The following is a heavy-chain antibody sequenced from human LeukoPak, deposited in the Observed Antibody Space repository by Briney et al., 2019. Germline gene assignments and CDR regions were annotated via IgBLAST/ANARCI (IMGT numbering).Heavy chain of an antibody. CDR2: INPSGGST. J-gene: IGHJ6*02. D-gene: IGHD6-13*01. Sequence: WASVKVSCKASGYTFTSYYMHWVRQAPGQGLEWMEIINPSGGSTSYAQKFQGRVTMTRDMSTSTVYMELSSLRSEDTAVYYCARRKSSIAAAGPRLYYYYYGMDVWGQGTTVTVSS. V-gene: IGHV1-46*01. CDR1: GYTFTSYY. CDR3: ARRKSSIAAAGPRLYYYYYGMDV.